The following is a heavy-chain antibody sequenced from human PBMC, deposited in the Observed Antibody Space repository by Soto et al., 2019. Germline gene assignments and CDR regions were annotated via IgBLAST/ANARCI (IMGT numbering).Heavy chain of an antibody. CDR2: IYYSGST. CDR1: GGSIINSTLY. V-gene: IGHV4-39*01. J-gene: IGHJ6*02. D-gene: IGHD2-2*01. CDR3: ARLHGYCISSSCHGHYAMDV. Sequence: PSETLSLTCNVSGGSIINSTLYWGWIRQPPGKGLEWIGSIYYSGSTYYNPSLNSRVTVSVDTSKNQFSLKVTSVTAADTAVYYCARLHGYCISSSCHGHYAMDVWGQGTTVTVS.